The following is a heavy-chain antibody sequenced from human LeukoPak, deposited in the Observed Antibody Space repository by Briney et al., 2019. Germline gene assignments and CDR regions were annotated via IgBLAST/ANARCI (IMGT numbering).Heavy chain of an antibody. D-gene: IGHD5-18*01. V-gene: IGHV3-23*01. CDR1: GFTFSSYA. J-gene: IGHJ4*02. CDR2: ISGSGGNT. Sequence: PGGSLRLSCAASGFTFSSYAMSWVRQVPGNGLEWVSAISGSGGNTFYADSVKGRFTISRDNSKNTLYLQMNSLRAEDTAVYYCAKWRDTALVQYFDHWGQGTRVTVSS. CDR3: AKWRDTALVQYFDH.